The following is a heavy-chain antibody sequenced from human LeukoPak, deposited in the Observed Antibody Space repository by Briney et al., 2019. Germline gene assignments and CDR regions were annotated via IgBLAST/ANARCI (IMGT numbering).Heavy chain of an antibody. J-gene: IGHJ4*02. D-gene: IGHD5-18*01. CDR2: ISSSGATT. Sequence: GGSLRLSCASSGFTFRTLDMNWVRQAPGKGLEWVSFISSSGATTSYADSVKGRFTVSRDNAKNSLYLQMNSLRTEDTALYYCARARGYSYGILDQWGQGTLVTVSS. CDR3: ARARGYSYGILDQ. V-gene: IGHV3-48*03. CDR1: GFTFRTLD.